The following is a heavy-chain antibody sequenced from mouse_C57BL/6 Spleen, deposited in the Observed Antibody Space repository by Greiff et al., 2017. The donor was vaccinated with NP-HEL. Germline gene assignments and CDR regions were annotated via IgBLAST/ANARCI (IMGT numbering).Heavy chain of an antibody. D-gene: IGHD2-4*01. V-gene: IGHV1-15*01. CDR2: IDPETGGT. Sequence: QVQLQQSGAELVRPGASVTLSCKASGYTFTDYEMHWVKQTPVHGLEWIGAIDPETGGTAYNQKFKGKAILTADKSSSTAYMELRSLTSEDSAVYYCTRMITNYFDYWGQGTTLTLSS. CDR1: GYTFTDYE. CDR3: TRMITNYFDY. J-gene: IGHJ2*01.